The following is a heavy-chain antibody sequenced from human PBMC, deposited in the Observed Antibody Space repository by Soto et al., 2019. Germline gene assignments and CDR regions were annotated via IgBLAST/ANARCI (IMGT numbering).Heavy chain of an antibody. CDR3: AKQYNWNPDDT. D-gene: IGHD1-20*01. CDR1: GFTFSSYA. Sequence: XGSLRLSCAASGFTFSSYAMTWVRQAPGKGLEWVSSITGSGDTTYYADSVKGRFTISRDNSKNTLSLQMSSLRAEDTAVYFCAKQYNWNPDDTWGQGTMVTVSS. V-gene: IGHV3-23*01. CDR2: ITGSGDTT. J-gene: IGHJ5*02.